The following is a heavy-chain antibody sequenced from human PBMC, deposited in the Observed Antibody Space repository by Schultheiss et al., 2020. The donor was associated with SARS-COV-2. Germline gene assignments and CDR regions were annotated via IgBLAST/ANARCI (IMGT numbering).Heavy chain of an antibody. D-gene: IGHD3-9*01. CDR2: IYSSGST. CDR3: ARHILTGNFGY. J-gene: IGHJ4*02. Sequence: SETLSLTCTVSGGSISSGGYYWSWIRQPAGKGLEGIGLIYSSGSTNYNPSLKSRVTMSVDTSKNQFSLTVRSVTAADTAVYYCARHILTGNFGYWGQGSLVTVSS. V-gene: IGHV4-61*02. CDR1: GGSISSGGYY.